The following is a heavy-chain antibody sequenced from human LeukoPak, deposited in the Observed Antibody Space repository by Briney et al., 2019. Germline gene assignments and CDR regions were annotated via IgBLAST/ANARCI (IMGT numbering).Heavy chain of an antibody. Sequence: SETLSLTCTVSGGSISSYYWSWIRQPPGKELEWIGYIYYSGSANYNPSLKSRVTISVDTSKNQFSLKLSSVTAADTAVYYCARVGTMVRGATYWGQGTLVTVSS. CDR1: GGSISSYY. V-gene: IGHV4-59*01. J-gene: IGHJ4*02. D-gene: IGHD3-10*01. CDR3: ARVGTMVRGATY. CDR2: IYYSGSA.